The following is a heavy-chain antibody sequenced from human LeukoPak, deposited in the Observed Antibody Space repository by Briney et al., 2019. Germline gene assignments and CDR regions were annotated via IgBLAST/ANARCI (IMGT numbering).Heavy chain of an antibody. Sequence: SETLSLTCTVSGGSISSYSWSWIRQPPGKGLEWIGYMYSRGSTNDNPSLKSRVTISKDTSKNQLSLRVTSVTAADTAMYYCARHYLYGDPPAFDIWGQGTMVTVSS. CDR3: ARHYLYGDPPAFDI. J-gene: IGHJ3*02. CDR1: GGSISSYS. D-gene: IGHD4-17*01. CDR2: MYSRGST. V-gene: IGHV4-59*08.